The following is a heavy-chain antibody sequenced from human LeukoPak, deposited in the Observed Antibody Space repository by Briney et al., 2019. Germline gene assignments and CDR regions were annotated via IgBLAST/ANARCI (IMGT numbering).Heavy chain of an antibody. Sequence: GASVKVSCKASGYTFSSYAMHWVRQAPGQGLEWMGWINPNSGGTNYAQKFQGRVTMTRDTSISTAYMELSRLRSDDTAVYYCARDMRTYYYDSSGYSAAGYWGQGTLVTVSS. V-gene: IGHV1-2*02. CDR1: GYTFSSYA. CDR2: INPNSGGT. J-gene: IGHJ4*02. D-gene: IGHD3-22*01. CDR3: ARDMRTYYYDSSGYSAAGY.